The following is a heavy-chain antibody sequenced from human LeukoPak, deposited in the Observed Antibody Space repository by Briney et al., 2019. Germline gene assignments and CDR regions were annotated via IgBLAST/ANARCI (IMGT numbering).Heavy chain of an antibody. CDR2: IIPIFGTT. D-gene: IGHD1-1*01. V-gene: IGHV1-69*05. J-gene: IGHJ6*03. CDR1: GGTFSSYA. CDR3: ARGSWSDVGYYYYYYMDV. Sequence: SVKVSCKAPGGTFSSYAISWVRQAPGQGLEWMGGIIPIFGTTKYAQKFQGRVTITTDESTSTAYMELSSLTFEDTARYYCARGSWSDVGYYYYYYMDVWGKGTTVTVSS.